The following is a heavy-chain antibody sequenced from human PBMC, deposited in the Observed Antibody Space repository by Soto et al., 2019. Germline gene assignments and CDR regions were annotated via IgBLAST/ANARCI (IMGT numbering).Heavy chain of an antibody. V-gene: IGHV1-46*03. Sequence: ASVKVSCKASGYTFTSYYMHWVRQAPGQGLEWMGIINPSGGSTSYAQKFQGRVTMTRDTSTSTVYMELSSLRSEDTAVYYCARGDIVVVPAAGGGDYWGQGTLVTVSS. J-gene: IGHJ4*02. CDR3: ARGDIVVVPAAGGGDY. CDR2: INPSGGST. D-gene: IGHD2-2*01. CDR1: GYTFTSYY.